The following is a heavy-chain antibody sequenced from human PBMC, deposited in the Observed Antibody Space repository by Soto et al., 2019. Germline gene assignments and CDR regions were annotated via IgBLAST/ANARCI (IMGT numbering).Heavy chain of an antibody. CDR3: ARDSVVVTAISDNWFDP. J-gene: IGHJ5*02. V-gene: IGHV3-33*01. CDR2: IWYDGSNK. D-gene: IGHD2-21*02. Sequence: SLRLSCAASGFTFSSYGMHWVRQAPGKGLEWVAVIWYDGSNKYYADSVKGRFTISRDNSKNTLYLQMNSLRAEDTAVYYCARDSVVVTAISDNWFDPWGQGTLVTVSS. CDR1: GFTFSSYG.